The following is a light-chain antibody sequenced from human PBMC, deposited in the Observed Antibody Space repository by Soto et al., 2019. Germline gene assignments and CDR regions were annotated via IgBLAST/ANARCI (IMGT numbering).Light chain of an antibody. Sequence: QSVLTQPPSLSATPGQRVNISCSGSFSNIGDNAVNWYQQLPGVAPKLLIYLNDQRPSGVPDRFSGSKSGTSAFLAISGLQSEDEADYHCAAWDDSLNALFGTGTKVTVL. V-gene: IGLV1-44*01. CDR3: AAWDDSLNAL. CDR2: LND. CDR1: FSNIGDNA. J-gene: IGLJ1*01.